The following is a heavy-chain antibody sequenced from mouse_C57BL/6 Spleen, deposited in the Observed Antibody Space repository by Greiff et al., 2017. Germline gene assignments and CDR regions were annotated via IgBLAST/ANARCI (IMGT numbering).Heavy chain of an antibody. CDR2: ISSGGSYT. CDR3: ARHEGGSSYAMDY. CDR1: GFTFSSYG. V-gene: IGHV5-6*01. D-gene: IGHD1-3*01. Sequence: EVKVVESGGDLVKPGGSLKLSCAASGFTFSSYGMSWVRQTPDKRLAWVATISSGGSYTYYPDSVKGRFTISRDNAKNTLYLQMSSLKSEYTAMYYCARHEGGSSYAMDYWGQGTSVAVSS. J-gene: IGHJ4*01.